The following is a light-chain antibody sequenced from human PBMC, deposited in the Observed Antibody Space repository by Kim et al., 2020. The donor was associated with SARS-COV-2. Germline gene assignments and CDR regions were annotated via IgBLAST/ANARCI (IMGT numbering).Light chain of an antibody. CDR1: ISAVGGNNY. V-gene: IGLV2-14*03. J-gene: IGLJ2*01. CDR3: SSYTSSSTLVV. Sequence: QSRTISFTETISAVGGNNYVSWYQQHPGKAPKLMIYDVSNRPSGVSNRFSGSKSGNTASLTISGLQAEDEADYYCSSYTSSSTLVVFGGGTQLTVL. CDR2: DVS.